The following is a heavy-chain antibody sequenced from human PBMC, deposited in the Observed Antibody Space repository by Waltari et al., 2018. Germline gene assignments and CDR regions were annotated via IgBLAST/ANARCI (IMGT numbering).Heavy chain of an antibody. Sequence: EVQLVESGGGLVQPGGSLRLSCSASGFTFSSYWMHWVRQAPGEGLVWVSRINTDGSYTNYADSVRGRFTISRDNAMNVLYLQMNSLRAEDTAVYYCARICSGINCYIGHWGQGTLVTVSS. CDR2: INTDGSYT. D-gene: IGHD2-2*02. CDR1: GFTFSSYW. V-gene: IGHV3-74*01. CDR3: ARICSGINCYIGH. J-gene: IGHJ4*02.